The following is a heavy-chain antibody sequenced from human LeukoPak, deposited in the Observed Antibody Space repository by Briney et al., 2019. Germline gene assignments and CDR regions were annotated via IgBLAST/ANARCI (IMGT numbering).Heavy chain of an antibody. D-gene: IGHD2-21*02. Sequence: SETLSLTCAVYGGSFSGYYWSWIRQPPGKGLEWIGEINHSGSTNYNPSLKSRVTISVDTSKNQFSLKLSSVTAADTAVYYCARGCRGGDCYSQYYFDYWGRGTLVTVSS. CDR3: ARGCRGGDCYSQYYFDY. CDR2: INHSGST. CDR1: GGSFSGYY. V-gene: IGHV4-34*01. J-gene: IGHJ4*02.